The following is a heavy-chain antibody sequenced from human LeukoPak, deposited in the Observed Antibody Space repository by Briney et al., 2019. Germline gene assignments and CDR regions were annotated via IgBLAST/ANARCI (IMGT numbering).Heavy chain of an antibody. J-gene: IGHJ4*02. D-gene: IGHD3-10*01. CDR2: INSDGSST. CDR3: ARDYYGSGSYPLFDY. CDR1: GFTFSSYW. Sequence: GGSLRLSCAVSGFTFSSYWMHWVRQAPGKGLVWVSRINSDGSSTSYADSVKGRFTISRDNAKNTLYLQMNSLRAEDTAVYYCARDYYGSGSYPLFDYWGQGTLVTVCS. V-gene: IGHV3-74*01.